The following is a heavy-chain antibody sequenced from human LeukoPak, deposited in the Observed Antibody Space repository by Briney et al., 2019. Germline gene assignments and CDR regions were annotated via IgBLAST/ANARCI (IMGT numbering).Heavy chain of an antibody. CDR1: GYTFTSYY. CDR2: INPSGGST. D-gene: IGHD6-19*01. V-gene: IGHV1-46*03. Sequence: ASVKVSFKASGYTFTSYYMHWVRQAPGQGLEWMGIINPSGGSTSYAQKFQGRVTMTRDTSTSTVYMELSSLRSEDTAVYYCALIAVAGTDYFDYWGQGTLVTVSS. J-gene: IGHJ4*02. CDR3: ALIAVAGTDYFDY.